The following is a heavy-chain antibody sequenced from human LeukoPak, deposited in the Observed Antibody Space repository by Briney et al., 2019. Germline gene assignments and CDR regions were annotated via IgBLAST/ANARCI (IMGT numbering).Heavy chain of an antibody. D-gene: IGHD1-26*01. CDR1: GFTFSSYA. V-gene: IGHV3-23*01. Sequence: GGSLRLSCAASGFTFSSYAMTWVRQAPDKGLEWVSAISGSGGSTYYADSVKGRFTISRDNSKNTLYPQMNSLRAEDTAVYYCAKVLGATRFLVDYWGQGTLVTVSS. CDR3: AKVLGATRFLVDY. J-gene: IGHJ4*02. CDR2: ISGSGGST.